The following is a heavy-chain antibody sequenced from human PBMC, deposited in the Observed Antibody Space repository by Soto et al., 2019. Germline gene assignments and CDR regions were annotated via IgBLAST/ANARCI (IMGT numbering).Heavy chain of an antibody. V-gene: IGHV4-38-2*01. J-gene: IGHJ6*02. D-gene: IGHD6-6*01. CDR3: ARSMYSSSDQLFYAMDV. Sequence: PSETLSLTCAVSGYSISSGYFWGWIRQPPGKGLEWIGSMYHSGNTYYNLSLKSRVTISVDTSKNQLSLTLSSATAADTAVYYCARSMYSSSDQLFYAMDVWGQGTTVTVSS. CDR1: GYSISSGYF. CDR2: MYHSGNT.